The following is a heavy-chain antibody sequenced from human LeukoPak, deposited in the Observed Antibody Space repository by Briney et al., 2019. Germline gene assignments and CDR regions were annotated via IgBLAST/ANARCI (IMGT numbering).Heavy chain of an antibody. Sequence: SETLSLTCTVSGGSISSGDYYWSWIRQPPGKGLEWIGYIYYSGSTYYNLSLKSRVTISVDTSKNQFSLKLSSVTAADTAVYYCARVEDVAFDPWGQGTLVTVSS. CDR3: ARVEDVAFDP. J-gene: IGHJ5*02. CDR2: IYYSGST. V-gene: IGHV4-30-4*01. CDR1: GGSISSGDYY. D-gene: IGHD2-15*01.